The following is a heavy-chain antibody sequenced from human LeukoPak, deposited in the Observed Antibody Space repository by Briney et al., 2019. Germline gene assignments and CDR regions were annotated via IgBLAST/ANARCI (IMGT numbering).Heavy chain of an antibody. CDR1: GFSFNNYD. Sequence: PGGSLRLSCAASGFSFNNYDMHWVRQAPGKGLEWVSGLGSGGDTYYPDSVRGRFTISKETAKNSLYLQMAGLRDEDTAVYYCVRGWRSYGFDHWGQGTLVIVSS. D-gene: IGHD3-16*01. J-gene: IGHJ4*02. V-gene: IGHV3-13*01. CDR2: LGSGGDT. CDR3: VRGWRSYGFDH.